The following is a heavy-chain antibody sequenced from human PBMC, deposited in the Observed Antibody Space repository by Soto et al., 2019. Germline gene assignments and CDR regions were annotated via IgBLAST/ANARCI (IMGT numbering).Heavy chain of an antibody. J-gene: IGHJ6*02. D-gene: IGHD6-13*01. CDR3: ARDLRAAGRPGMDV. CDR1: GGSFSSYA. V-gene: IGHV1-69*01. CDR2: IIPIVGTG. Sequence: QVQLVQSGAEVKKPGSSVKVSCKASGGSFSSYAISWVRQAPGQGLEWMGGIIPIVGTGNYAQNFQGRVTSTPDESTSTAYMELSSLRSEDTAMYYGARDLRAAGRPGMDVWGQGTTVTVSS.